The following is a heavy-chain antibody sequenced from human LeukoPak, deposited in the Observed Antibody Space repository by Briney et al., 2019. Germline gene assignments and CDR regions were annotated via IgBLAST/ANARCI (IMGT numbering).Heavy chain of an antibody. Sequence: PGGSLRLSCEASGFTFSPYAMTWVRQALGKGLEWVSSLSDSGASAYYADSVKGRFIISRDNSKNTLYLQMNSLRAEDTAVYYCAKGQDTYDHPFDYWGQGTLVTVSS. CDR2: LSDSGASA. CDR3: AKGQDTYDHPFDY. V-gene: IGHV3-23*01. CDR1: GFTFSPYA. D-gene: IGHD3-22*01. J-gene: IGHJ4*02.